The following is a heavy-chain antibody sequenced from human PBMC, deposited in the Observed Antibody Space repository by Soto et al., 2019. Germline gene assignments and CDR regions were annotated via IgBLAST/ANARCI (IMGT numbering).Heavy chain of an antibody. CDR3: ARDSSSNGMDV. Sequence: QVQLVQSGAEVNNPGSSVKVSCKASGGTFSSDASSWVRQAPGQGLEWMGGIIPIFGTANDAQKFQGRVTSTADESTSTAYMELSSLRSEDTAVYDGARDSSSNGMDVWGQGNTVTVSS. D-gene: IGHD6-6*01. J-gene: IGHJ6*01. V-gene: IGHV1-69*01. CDR1: GGTFSSDA. CDR2: IIPIFGTA.